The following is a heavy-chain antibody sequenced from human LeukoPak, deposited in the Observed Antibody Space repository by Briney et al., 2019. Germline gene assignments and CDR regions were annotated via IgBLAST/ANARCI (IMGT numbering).Heavy chain of an antibody. CDR2: INHSGST. CDR3: ASLDILTGYSDY. D-gene: IGHD3-9*01. J-gene: IGHJ4*02. V-gene: IGHV4-34*01. Sequence: SETLSLTCAVDGGSFSGYYWSWIRQPPGKGLEWIGEINHSGSTNYNPSLKSRVTTSVDTSKNQFSLKLSSVTAADTAVYYCASLDILTGYSDYWGQGTLVTVSS. CDR1: GGSFSGYY.